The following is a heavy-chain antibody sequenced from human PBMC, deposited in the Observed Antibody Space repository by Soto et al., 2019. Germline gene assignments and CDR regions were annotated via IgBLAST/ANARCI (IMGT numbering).Heavy chain of an antibody. CDR3: ARGPDYYDSTGYPD. Sequence: QVQLVESGGGVVQPGRSLRLSCAASGFTFSSYAMHWVRQAPGKGLEWVAVISYDGSNKYYADSVKGRFTISRDNSKNTLYLQMNNLRAEDTAVYYCARGPDYYDSTGYPDWGQGTLVTVSS. CDR1: GFTFSSYA. CDR2: ISYDGSNK. D-gene: IGHD3-22*01. J-gene: IGHJ4*02. V-gene: IGHV3-30-3*01.